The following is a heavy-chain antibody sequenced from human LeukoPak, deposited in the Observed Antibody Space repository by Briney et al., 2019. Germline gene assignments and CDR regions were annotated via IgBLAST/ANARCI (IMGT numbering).Heavy chain of an antibody. Sequence: ASVKVSCKVSGYILTELSIHWVRRVPGKGLEWMGGFDPEDDETICAQRFQGRFTMTEDTSSDTAYMELSSLRSEDTAIYHCAAHSSGYYYVNPLWQFWGQGTLVTVSS. CDR1: GYILTELS. D-gene: IGHD3-22*01. V-gene: IGHV1-24*01. CDR2: FDPEDDET. CDR3: AAHSSGYYYVNPLWQF. J-gene: IGHJ1*01.